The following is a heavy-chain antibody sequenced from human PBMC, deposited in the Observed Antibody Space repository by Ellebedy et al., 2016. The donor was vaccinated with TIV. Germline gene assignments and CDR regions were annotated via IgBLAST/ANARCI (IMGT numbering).Heavy chain of an antibody. J-gene: IGHJ4*02. D-gene: IGHD5-12*01. CDR1: GFTFSSYW. V-gene: IGHV3-33*08. CDR3: ARDGIVATIEGTFDY. CDR2: IWYDGSNK. Sequence: GESLKISCAASGFTFSSYWMHWVRQAPGKGLEWVAVIWYDGSNKYYADSVKGRFTISRDNSKNTLYLQMNSLRAEDTAVYYCARDGIVATIEGTFDYWGQGTLVTVSS.